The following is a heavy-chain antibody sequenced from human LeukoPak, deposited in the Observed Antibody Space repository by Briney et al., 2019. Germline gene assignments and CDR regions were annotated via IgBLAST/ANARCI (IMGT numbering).Heavy chain of an antibody. J-gene: IGHJ4*02. CDR1: GGSISSSSYY. Sequence: PSETLSLTCTVSGGSISSSSYYWGWIRQPPGKGLEWIGSIYYSGSTYYNPSLKSRVTISVDTSKNQFSLKLSSVTAADTAVYYCAKVPLSSSGWDREYYFDYWGQGTLVTVSS. CDR2: IYYSGST. V-gene: IGHV4-39*01. D-gene: IGHD6-19*01. CDR3: AKVPLSSSGWDREYYFDY.